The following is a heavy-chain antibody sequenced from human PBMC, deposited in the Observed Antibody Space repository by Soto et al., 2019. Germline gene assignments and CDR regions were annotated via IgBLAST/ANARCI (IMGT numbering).Heavy chain of an antibody. Sequence: QVQLQQWGAGLLKPSETLSLTCAVYGGSFSGYYWSWIRQPPGKGLERIGEINHSGSTNYNPSLKSRVTISVDTSKNQFSLKLSSVTAADTAVYYCTGIAAAGHYYYYGMDVWGQGTTVTVSS. CDR3: TGIAAAGHYYYYGMDV. CDR2: INHSGST. CDR1: GGSFSGYY. D-gene: IGHD6-13*01. V-gene: IGHV4-34*01. J-gene: IGHJ6*02.